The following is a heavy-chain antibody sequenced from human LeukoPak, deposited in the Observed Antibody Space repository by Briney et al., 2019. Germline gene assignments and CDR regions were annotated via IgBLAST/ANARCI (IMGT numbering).Heavy chain of an antibody. CDR3: ATTDYGDYGGYYFDY. Sequence: GGSLRLSCAASGFTVSSNYMSWVRQAPGKGLEWVSVIYSGGSTYYADSVKGRFTISRDNSKNTLYLQMNSLRAEDTAVYYCATTDYGDYGGYYFDYWGQGTLVTVSS. CDR1: GFTVSSNY. J-gene: IGHJ4*02. D-gene: IGHD4-23*01. CDR2: IYSGGST. V-gene: IGHV3-66*01.